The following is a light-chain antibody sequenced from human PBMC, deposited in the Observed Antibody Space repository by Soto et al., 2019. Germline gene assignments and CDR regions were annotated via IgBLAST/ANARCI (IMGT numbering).Light chain of an antibody. CDR2: DAS. CDR1: QSVSSY. Sequence: EIVLTQSPATLSLYPGERAALSCRASQSVSSYLAWYQQKPGQAPRLLIYDASKRATGIPARFSGSGSGTDFTLTISSLEPEDFVVYFCQQRSNWPSTFGGGTKVEI. V-gene: IGKV3-11*01. CDR3: QQRSNWPST. J-gene: IGKJ4*01.